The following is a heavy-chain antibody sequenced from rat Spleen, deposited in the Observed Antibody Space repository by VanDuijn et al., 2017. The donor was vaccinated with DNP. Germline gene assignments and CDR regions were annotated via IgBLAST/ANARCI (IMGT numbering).Heavy chain of an antibody. V-gene: IGHV5-7*01. J-gene: IGHJ3*01. CDR1: GFTFSDYN. CDR2: ISYDGSST. Sequence: EVQLVESGGGLVQPGRSLKLSCAASGFTFSDYNMAWVRQAPKKGLEWVATISYDGSSTYYRDSVKGRFTVSRDNAKSTLYLQMDSLRSEDTATYYCARHNSGFDYWGQGTLVTVSS. CDR3: ARHNSGFDY. D-gene: IGHD4-3*01.